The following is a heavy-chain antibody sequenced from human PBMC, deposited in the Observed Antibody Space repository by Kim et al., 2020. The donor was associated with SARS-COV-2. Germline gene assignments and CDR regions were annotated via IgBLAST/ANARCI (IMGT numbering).Heavy chain of an antibody. CDR3: ASDDYVWGSYRYFDY. V-gene: IGHV3-21*01. D-gene: IGHD3-16*02. J-gene: IGHJ4*02. Sequence: VKGRFTISGDTAKTSLYLQMNSLRAEDTAVYYCASDDYVWGSYRYFDYWGQGTLVTVSS.